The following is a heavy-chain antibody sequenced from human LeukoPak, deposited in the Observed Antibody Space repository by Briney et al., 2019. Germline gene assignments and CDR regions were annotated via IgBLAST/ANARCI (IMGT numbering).Heavy chain of an antibody. V-gene: IGHV3-23*01. CDR3: AKALHSPRNIVVVVADVFDY. CDR2: VSGSGGST. D-gene: IGHD2-15*01. CDR1: GFTFSSYA. J-gene: IGHJ4*02. Sequence: HSGGSLRLSCAASGFTFSSYAMSWVRQAPGKGLEWVSAVSGSGGSTYYADSVKGRFTISRDNSKNTLYLQMNSLRAEDTAVYYCAKALHSPRNIVVVVADVFDYWGQGTLVTVSS.